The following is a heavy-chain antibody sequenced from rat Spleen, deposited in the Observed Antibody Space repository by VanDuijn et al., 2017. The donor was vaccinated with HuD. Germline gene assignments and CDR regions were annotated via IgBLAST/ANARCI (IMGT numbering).Heavy chain of an antibody. V-gene: IGHV2-15*01. CDR2: IWDGGSK. D-gene: IGHD1-7*01. J-gene: IGHJ3*01. CDR3: TRMTNSGLNWFAY. CDR1: GFSLTSYG. Sequence: QVQLKESGPGLVQPSQTLSLTCTVSGFSLTSYGVSWVRQPPGTSLEWMGGIWDGGSKNYNSALNSRLSISRDTSQSQVFLKINSLQTEDTAIYFCTRMTNSGLNWFAYWGQGTLVTVSS.